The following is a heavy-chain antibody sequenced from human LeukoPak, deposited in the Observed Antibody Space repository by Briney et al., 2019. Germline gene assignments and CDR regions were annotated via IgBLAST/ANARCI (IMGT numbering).Heavy chain of an antibody. Sequence: PSETLSLTCTVSRGSISSYYWSWIRQPPGTGLEWIGYIYYSGSTNYNPSLQSRVTISVDTSKNQFSLKLSSVTAADTDVYYCAREGGGYFDYWGQGTLVTVSS. CDR3: AREGGGYFDY. V-gene: IGHV4-59*01. CDR2: IYYSGST. D-gene: IGHD3-16*01. J-gene: IGHJ4*02. CDR1: RGSISSYY.